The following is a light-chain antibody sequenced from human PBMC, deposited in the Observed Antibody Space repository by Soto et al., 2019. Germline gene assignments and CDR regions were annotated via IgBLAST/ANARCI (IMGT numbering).Light chain of an antibody. J-gene: IGKJ1*01. Sequence: DIQMAQSPSSLSASVGDRVTITCRASQGIRDGLGWYQLKPGKVPKRLIFATSTLQSGVPSRFSGSGSGTEFTLTITSLQPEDFPTYYCLQYYSYPWTFGQGTRVDIK. CDR3: LQYYSYPWT. V-gene: IGKV1-17*01. CDR2: ATS. CDR1: QGIRDG.